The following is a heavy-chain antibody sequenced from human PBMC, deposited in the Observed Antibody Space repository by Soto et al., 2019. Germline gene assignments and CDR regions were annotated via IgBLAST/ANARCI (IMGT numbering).Heavy chain of an antibody. D-gene: IGHD6-13*01. CDR2: IYHSGST. V-gene: IGHV4-4*02. CDR1: GGSITSDDNW. J-gene: IGHJ4*02. Sequence: QVQLQESGPGLVKPSGTLSLTCAVSGGSITSDDNWWSWVRQPPGKGLEWIGEIYHSGSTNYNPSLNSRVTISVDKSKNQFSLTMTYVTAADTAVYYCVSSRWYSLDYWGQGTLVTVSS. CDR3: VSSRWYSLDY.